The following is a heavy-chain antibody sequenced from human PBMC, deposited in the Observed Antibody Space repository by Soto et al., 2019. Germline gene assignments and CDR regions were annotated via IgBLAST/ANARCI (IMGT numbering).Heavy chain of an antibody. CDR2: INHSGST. J-gene: IGHJ5*02. Sequence: PSETLSLTCAVSGGSISSGGYSWSWIRQPPGKGLEWIGEINHSGSTNYNPSLKSRVTISVDTSKNQFSLKLSSVTAADTAVYYCAIRKAGPYNWFDPWGQGTLVTVSS. CDR1: GGSISSGGYS. D-gene: IGHD6-13*01. V-gene: IGHV4-34*01. CDR3: AIRKAGPYNWFDP.